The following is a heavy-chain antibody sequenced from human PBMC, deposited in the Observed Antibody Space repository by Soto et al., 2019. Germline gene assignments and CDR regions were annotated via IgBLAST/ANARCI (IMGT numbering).Heavy chain of an antibody. CDR2: ISGSGGTT. D-gene: IGHD2-15*01. CDR3: STAQKFTTPSFHY. CDR1: GSKFRSCD. Sequence: GWSVRLSCVSSGSKFRSCDLNRARQGQVRRLGWVSAISGSGGTTYYADSVKGRFTISRDNSKITLVLQMNSLRAVDAFILNCSTAQKFTTPSFHYWGHGSLVT. V-gene: IGHV3-23*01. J-gene: IGHJ4*01.